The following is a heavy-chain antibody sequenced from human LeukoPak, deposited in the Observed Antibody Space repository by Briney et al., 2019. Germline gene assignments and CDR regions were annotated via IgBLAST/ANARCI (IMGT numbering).Heavy chain of an antibody. D-gene: IGHD3-10*01. CDR2: INPNSGGT. Sequence: ASVKVSCKASGYTFTGYYMHWVRQAPGQGLEWMGWINPNSGGTNYAQKFQGRVTMTRDTSISTAYMELSRLRSDDTAIFYCARVLTPLDPGGESGLDYWGQGTLVTVSS. J-gene: IGHJ4*02. V-gene: IGHV1-2*02. CDR3: ARVLTPLDPGGESGLDY. CDR1: GYTFTGYY.